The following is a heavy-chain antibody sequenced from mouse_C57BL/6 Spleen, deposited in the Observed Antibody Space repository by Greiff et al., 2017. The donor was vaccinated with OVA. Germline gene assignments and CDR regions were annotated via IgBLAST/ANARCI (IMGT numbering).Heavy chain of an antibody. J-gene: IGHJ4*01. Sequence: EVKVVESGGGLVQPGGSLSLSCAASGFTFTDYYMSWVRQPPGKALEWLGFIRNKANGYTTEYSASVKGRFTISRDNSQSILYLQMNALRAEDSATYYCARSPSAMDYWGQGTSVTVSS. CDR2: IRNKANGYTT. CDR3: ARSPSAMDY. CDR1: GFTFTDYY. V-gene: IGHV7-3*01.